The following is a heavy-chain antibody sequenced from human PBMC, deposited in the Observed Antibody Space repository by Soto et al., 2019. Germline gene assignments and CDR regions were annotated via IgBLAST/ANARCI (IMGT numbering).Heavy chain of an antibody. V-gene: IGHV4-34*01. Sequence: SETLSLTCAVYGGSFSGYYWSWIRQPPGKGLEWIGEINHSGSNNYNPSLKSRVTISVDTSKNQFSLKLISVTAADTAVYYCARSSTERYFDYWGQGTLVTVS. J-gene: IGHJ4*02. D-gene: IGHD1-1*01. CDR1: GGSFSGYY. CDR2: INHSGSN. CDR3: ARSSTERYFDY.